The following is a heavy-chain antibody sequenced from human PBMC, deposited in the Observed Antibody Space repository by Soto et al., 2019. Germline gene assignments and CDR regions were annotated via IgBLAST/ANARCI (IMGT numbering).Heavy chain of an antibody. CDR1: GGCFSGYY. D-gene: IGHD6-13*01. CDR2: INHSGST. V-gene: IGHV4-34*01. J-gene: IGHJ4*02. CDR3: ERRGGVAAAIWGY. Sequence: SETLSLTCAVYGGCFSGYYWSWIRQPPGKGLEWIGEINHSGSTNYNPSLKSRVTISVDTSKKQFSLKLSSVTAADKAVYYFERRGGVAAAIWGYWGQGTPVT.